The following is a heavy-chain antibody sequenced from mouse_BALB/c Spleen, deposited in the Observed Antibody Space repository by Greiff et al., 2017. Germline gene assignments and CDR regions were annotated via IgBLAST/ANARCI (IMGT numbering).Heavy chain of an antibody. Sequence: VQLQQSGAELVRPGTSVKVSCKASGYAFTNYLIEWVKQRPGQGLEWIGVINPGSGGTNYNEKFKGKATLTADKSSSTAYMQLSSLTSDDSAVYFCASSSYENYFDYWGQGTTLTVSS. CDR3: ASSSYENYFDY. CDR2: INPGSGGT. V-gene: IGHV1-54*01. D-gene: IGHD1-1*01. J-gene: IGHJ2*01. CDR1: GYAFTNYL.